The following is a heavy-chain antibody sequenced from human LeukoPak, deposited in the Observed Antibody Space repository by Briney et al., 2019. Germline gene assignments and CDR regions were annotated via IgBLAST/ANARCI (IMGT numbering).Heavy chain of an antibody. J-gene: IGHJ3*02. CDR3: ARESAGTAFDI. Sequence: GGSLRLSCAAPGFTHSSNYLSSVGQAPVEWLEWVSVIYSDGSTYYADSVKGRFTISRDNSKNTLYLQMNSLRAEDTAVYYCARESAGTAFDIWGQGTMVTVSS. CDR1: GFTHSSNY. D-gene: IGHD6-19*01. V-gene: IGHV3-53*01. CDR2: IYSDGST.